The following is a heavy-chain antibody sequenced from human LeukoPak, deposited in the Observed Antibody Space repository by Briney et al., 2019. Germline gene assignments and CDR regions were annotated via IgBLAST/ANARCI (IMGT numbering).Heavy chain of an antibody. J-gene: IGHJ4*02. Sequence: GGSLRLSCAASGFTFSSYGMHWVRQAPGKGLEWVAVISYDGRNKYYADSVKGRFTISRDNSKNTLYLQMNSLRVEDTAVYYCAKGSSNWRDYYYFDYWGQGTLVTVSS. CDR3: AKGSSNWRDYYYFDY. D-gene: IGHD6-13*01. CDR2: ISYDGRNK. V-gene: IGHV3-30*18. CDR1: GFTFSSYG.